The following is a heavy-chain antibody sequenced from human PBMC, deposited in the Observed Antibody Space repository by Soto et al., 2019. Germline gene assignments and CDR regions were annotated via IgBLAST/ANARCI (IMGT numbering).Heavy chain of an antibody. Sequence: SQTLSLTCAISGDSVSSNSAAWNWIRQSPSRGLEWLGRTYYRSKWYNDYAVSVKSRITINPDTSKNQFSLQLNSVTPEDTAVYYCARAPRGYSGYDYVAAPSDAFDIWGQGTMVTVSS. CDR1: GDSVSSNSAA. CDR3: ARAPRGYSGYDYVAAPSDAFDI. CDR2: TYYRSKWYN. V-gene: IGHV6-1*01. D-gene: IGHD5-12*01. J-gene: IGHJ3*02.